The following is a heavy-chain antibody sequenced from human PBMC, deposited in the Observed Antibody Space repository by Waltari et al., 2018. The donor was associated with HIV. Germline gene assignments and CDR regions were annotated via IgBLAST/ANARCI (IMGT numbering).Heavy chain of an antibody. CDR1: GRTFTDYY. CDR3: ATSARLAVPTY. CDR2: VDPEDGET. J-gene: IGHJ1*01. D-gene: IGHD6-19*01. V-gene: IGHV1-69-2*01. Sequence: EVQLVQSGAEVKKPGATVKISCKVSGRTFTDYYMQWLQEAPGKGLEWIGLVDPEDGETIYAENFQGRVTITADTSTDTAYMELSSLTYEDTAVYYCATSARLAVPTYWGQGTLVIVS.